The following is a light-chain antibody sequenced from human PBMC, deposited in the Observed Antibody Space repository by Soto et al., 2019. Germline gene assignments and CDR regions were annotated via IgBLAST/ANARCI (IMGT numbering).Light chain of an antibody. CDR1: RSVSSY. J-gene: IGKJ3*01. V-gene: IGKV3-11*01. CDR3: QQRSNWPPIFT. Sequence: DIVLTQSPATLSLSPGERATLSCRASRSVSSYLAWYQQKPGQAPRLLIYDASNRATGIPARFSGSGSGTDFTLTISSLEPEDFAVYYCQQRSNWPPIFTFGPGTKVDIK. CDR2: DAS.